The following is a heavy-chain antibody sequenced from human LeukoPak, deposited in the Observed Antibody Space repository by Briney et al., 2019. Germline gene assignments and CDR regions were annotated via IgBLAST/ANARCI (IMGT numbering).Heavy chain of an antibody. J-gene: IGHJ3*02. CDR1: GFSFNNAW. CDR2: IYSGGST. Sequence: GSLRLSCTPSGTASGFSFNNAWMNWVRQAPGEGLEWVSVIYSGGSTYYADSVKGRFTISRDNSKNTLYLQMNSLRAEDTAVYYCASGNDAFDIWGQGTMVTVSS. D-gene: IGHD4-23*01. V-gene: IGHV3-53*01. CDR3: ASGNDAFDI.